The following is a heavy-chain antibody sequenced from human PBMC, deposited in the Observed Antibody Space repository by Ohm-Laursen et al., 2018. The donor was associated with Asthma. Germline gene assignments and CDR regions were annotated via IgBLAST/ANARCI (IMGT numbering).Heavy chain of an antibody. CDR1: GFTFSNHW. CDR3: AKDRGIVVVAATAFDY. D-gene: IGHD2-15*01. V-gene: IGHV3-7*05. J-gene: IGHJ4*02. CDR2: INQDGSIW. Sequence: GSLRLSCSASGFTFSNHWMTWVRQAPGRGLEWVANINQDGSIWGYVDSVKGRFAISRDNAHNSLYLQMNSLRAEDTAVYYCAKDRGIVVVAATAFDYWGQGTLVTVSS.